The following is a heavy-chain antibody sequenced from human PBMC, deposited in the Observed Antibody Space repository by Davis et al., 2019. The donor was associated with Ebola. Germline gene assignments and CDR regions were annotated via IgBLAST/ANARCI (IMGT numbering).Heavy chain of an antibody. CDR2: INHSGST. CDR1: GGSFSGNY. J-gene: IGHJ4*02. D-gene: IGHD5-12*01. CDR3: ARGLHGYDRYTALAY. V-gene: IGHV4-34*01. Sequence: MPSETLSLTCAVYGGSFSGNYWSWIRQPPGKGLEWIGQINHSGSTNYNPSLKSRVTISVDTSKHQFSLKLSAVTAADTAVYYCARGLHGYDRYTALAYWGQGTLVTVSS.